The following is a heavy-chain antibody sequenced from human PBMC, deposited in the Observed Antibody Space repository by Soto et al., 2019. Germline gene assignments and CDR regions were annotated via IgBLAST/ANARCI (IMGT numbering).Heavy chain of an antibody. CDR1: GYSFSSHW. Sequence: ESLKLSREGSGYSFSSHWIAWVRQMPGKGLEWMGIIYPGDSDTRYSPSFQGQVTISADKSISTAYLQWSSLKASDTAMYYCGTTTGDYYGMDVWGQGTAVTVSS. V-gene: IGHV5-51*01. J-gene: IGHJ6*02. D-gene: IGHD2-2*01. CDR3: GTTTGDYYGMDV. CDR2: IYPGDSDT.